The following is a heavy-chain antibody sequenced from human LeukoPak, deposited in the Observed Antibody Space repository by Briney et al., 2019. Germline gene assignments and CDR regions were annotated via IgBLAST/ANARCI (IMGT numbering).Heavy chain of an antibody. CDR2: IYPGDSDT. CDR1: GYSFTSYR. J-gene: IGHJ3*02. D-gene: IGHD1-14*01. V-gene: IGHV5-51*01. CDR3: ARRNLAFDI. Sequence: GESLKISCKASGYSFTSYRICWVRQMPGKVQEWMGIIYPGDSDTRYNPSFQGQVTISADKSISTAYLQWSSLKASDTAMYYCARRNLAFDIWGQGTMVTVSS.